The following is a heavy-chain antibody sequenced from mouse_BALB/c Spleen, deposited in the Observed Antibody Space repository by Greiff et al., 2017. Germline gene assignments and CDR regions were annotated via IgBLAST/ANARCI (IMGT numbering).Heavy chain of an antibody. CDR3: ISDVPWFAY. V-gene: IGHV2-9-2*01. CDR1: GFSLTSYD. J-gene: IGHJ3*01. Sequence: VHLVEPGPGLVAPSPSLYLTCTASGFSLTSYDISWIRQPPGKGLEWLGVIWTGGGTNYNSAFMSSLGTSKDNSNSQVFLKMNRLQTDDTAIYYCISDVPWFAYWGQGTLVTVSA. CDR2: IWTGGGT.